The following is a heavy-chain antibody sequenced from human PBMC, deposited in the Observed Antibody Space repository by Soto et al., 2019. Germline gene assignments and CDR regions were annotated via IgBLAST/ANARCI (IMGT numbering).Heavy chain of an antibody. CDR2: INHSGST. J-gene: IGHJ4*02. V-gene: IGHV4-34*01. Sequence: LSLTCAVYGGSFSGYYWSWIRQPPGKGLEWIGEINHSGSTNYNPSLKSRVTISVDTSKNQFSLKLSSVTAADTAVYYCARSYRIQLWLWGQGTLVTVSS. CDR1: GGSFSGYY. CDR3: ARSYRIQLWL. D-gene: IGHD5-18*01.